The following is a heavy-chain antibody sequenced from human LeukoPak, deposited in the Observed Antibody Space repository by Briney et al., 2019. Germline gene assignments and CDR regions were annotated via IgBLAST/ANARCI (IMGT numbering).Heavy chain of an antibody. J-gene: IGHJ4*02. Sequence: SETLSLTCTVSGGSVSSGSYYWSWIRQPPGKGLEWIGYVYYTGNTNYNPSLKSRVTISVDTSKSQFSLKLSSVTAADTAVYYCARDTGYCSGGTCYHNFFDYWGQGTLVTVSS. CDR1: GGSVSSGSYY. V-gene: IGHV4-61*01. D-gene: IGHD2-15*01. CDR3: ARDTGYCSGGTCYHNFFDY. CDR2: VYYTGNT.